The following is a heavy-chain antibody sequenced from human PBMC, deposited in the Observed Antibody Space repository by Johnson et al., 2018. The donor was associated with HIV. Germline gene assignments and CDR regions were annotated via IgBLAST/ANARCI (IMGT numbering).Heavy chain of an antibody. CDR2: ITGNGGST. CDR1: GFTFSSYA. V-gene: IGHV3-64*01. Sequence: VQLVESGGGLVQPGGSLRLSCAASGFTFSSYAINWVRQAPGKGLEYVSGITGNGGSTYYANSVKGRFTISRDNSKNTLYLQMGSLRAEDTAVYYCASEVRGVLDIWGQGTMVTVSS. J-gene: IGHJ3*02. D-gene: IGHD3-10*01. CDR3: ASEVRGVLDI.